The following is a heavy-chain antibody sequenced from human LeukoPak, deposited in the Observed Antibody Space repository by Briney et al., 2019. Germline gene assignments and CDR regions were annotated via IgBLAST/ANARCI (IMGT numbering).Heavy chain of an antibody. CDR3: ARRPYYYGSGSNFDY. Sequence: SETLSLTCAVYGGSFSGYYWGWIRQPPGKGREWIGEINHSGSTNYNPSLKSRVTISVDTSKNQFSLKLSSVTAADTAVYYCARRPYYYGSGSNFDYWGQGALVTVSS. CDR1: GGSFSGYY. CDR2: INHSGST. J-gene: IGHJ4*02. V-gene: IGHV4-34*01. D-gene: IGHD3-10*01.